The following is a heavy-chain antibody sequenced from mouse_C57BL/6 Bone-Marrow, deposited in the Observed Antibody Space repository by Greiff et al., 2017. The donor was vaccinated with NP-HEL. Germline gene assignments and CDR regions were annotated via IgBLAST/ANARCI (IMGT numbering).Heavy chain of an antibody. Sequence: VQLQQPGAELVKPGASVKLSCKASGYTFTTYWMQWVKQRPGQGLEWIGEIDPSDSYTNYNQKFKGKATLTVDKSSSTANMQLSSLTSADSAVYYCARKAYYGRSYEFSYWCQGTLVTVSA. CDR2: IDPSDSYT. D-gene: IGHD1-1*01. CDR3: ARKAYYGRSYEFSY. J-gene: IGHJ3*01. CDR1: GYTFTTYW. V-gene: IGHV1-50*01.